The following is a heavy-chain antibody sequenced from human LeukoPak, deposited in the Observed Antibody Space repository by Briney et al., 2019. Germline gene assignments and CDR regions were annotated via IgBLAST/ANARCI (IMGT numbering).Heavy chain of an antibody. CDR3: AREGYYYYYMDV. CDR1: GYTFTGYY. CDR2: INPNSGGT. Sequence: ASVKGSCKASGYTFTGYYMHWVRQAPGQGLEWMGRINPNSGGTNYAQKFQGRVTMTRDTSISTAYMELSRRRSDDTAVYYCAREGYYYYYMDVWGKGTTVTVSS. V-gene: IGHV1-2*06. J-gene: IGHJ6*03.